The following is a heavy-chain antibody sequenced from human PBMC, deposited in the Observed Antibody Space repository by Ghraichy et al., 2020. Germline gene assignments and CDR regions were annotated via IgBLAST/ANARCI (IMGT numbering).Heavy chain of an antibody. CDR2: INHSGST. J-gene: IGHJ5*02. D-gene: IGHD6-19*01. CDR3: ASQSSGWYWNWFDP. V-gene: IGHV4-34*01. CDR1: GGSFSGYY. Sequence: SQTLSLTCAVYGGSFSGYYWSWIRQPPGKGLEWIGEINHSGSTNYNPSLKSRVTISVDTSKNQFSLKLSSVTAADTAVYYCASQSSGWYWNWFDPWGQGTLVTVSS.